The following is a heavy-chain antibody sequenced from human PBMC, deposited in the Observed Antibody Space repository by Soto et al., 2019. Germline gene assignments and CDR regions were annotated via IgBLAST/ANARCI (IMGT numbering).Heavy chain of an antibody. D-gene: IGHD6-6*01. CDR3: AREGAARPRYYFDY. J-gene: IGHJ4*02. CDR2: ISSSSSNI. V-gene: IGHV3-48*02. CDR1: GFTFSSYS. Sequence: EVQLVESGGGLVQPGGSLRLSCAASGFTFSSYSMNWVRQAPGKGLEWVSYISSSSSNIYYADSVKGRFTISRDNAKNSLYLQMNSLRDEDTAVYYCAREGAARPRYYFDYWGQGTLVTVSS.